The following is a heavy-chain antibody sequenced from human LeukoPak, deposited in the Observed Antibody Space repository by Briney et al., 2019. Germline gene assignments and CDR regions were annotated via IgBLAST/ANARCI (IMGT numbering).Heavy chain of an antibody. Sequence: GGSLRLSCAASGFRFSTYWMSWVRQAPGKGLEWVADIKGDGSKRYYVDSMKGRFTITRDNAKNSLYLEMNSLRAEDTAVYYCARDPSRYAFDIWGQGTMVTVSS. V-gene: IGHV3-7*01. CDR1: GFRFSTYW. J-gene: IGHJ3*02. CDR2: IKGDGSKR. CDR3: ARDPSRYAFDI.